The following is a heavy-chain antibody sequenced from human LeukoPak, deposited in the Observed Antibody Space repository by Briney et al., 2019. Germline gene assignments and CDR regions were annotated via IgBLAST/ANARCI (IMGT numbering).Heavy chain of an antibody. CDR1: GGSFSGYY. D-gene: IGHD2/OR15-2a*01. J-gene: IGHJ4*02. V-gene: IGHV4-34*12. Sequence: SETLSLTCAVSGGSFSGYYWTWIRQPPGKGLEWIGQIIVTHSGKTIYNPSLKSRVTISVDTSKNQFSLDLSSVTAADTAVYYCARRLGSNFAYWSQGALVTVSS. CDR3: ARRLGSNFAY. CDR2: IIVTHSGKT.